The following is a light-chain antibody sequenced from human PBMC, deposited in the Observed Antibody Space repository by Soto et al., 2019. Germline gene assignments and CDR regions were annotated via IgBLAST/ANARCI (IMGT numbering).Light chain of an antibody. J-gene: IGLJ3*02. CDR1: SSNIGSNT. CDR2: SNN. CDR3: ATWDDSLNVWV. Sequence: QSVLTQPPSASGTPGQRVTISCSGSSSNIGSNTVNWYQQLPGTAPKLLFYSNNQRPSGVPDRFSGSKSGTSASLAISGLHSEDEADYYCATWDDSLNVWVFGGGTKLTVL. V-gene: IGLV1-44*01.